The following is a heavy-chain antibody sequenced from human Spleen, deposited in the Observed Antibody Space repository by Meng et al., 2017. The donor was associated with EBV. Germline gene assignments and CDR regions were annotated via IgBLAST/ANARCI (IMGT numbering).Heavy chain of an antibody. D-gene: IGHD3-10*01. CDR1: GYTFTYRY. Sequence: QMQLVQAGAEVKKTGSSVKVSCKASGYTFTYRYLHWVRQAPGQALEWMGWITPFNGNTNYAQKFQDRVTITRDRSMSTAYMELSSLRSEDTAMYYCASTSGSARQDYYFDYWGQGTLVTVSS. V-gene: IGHV1-45*02. CDR3: ASTSGSARQDYYFDY. J-gene: IGHJ4*02. CDR2: ITPFNGNT.